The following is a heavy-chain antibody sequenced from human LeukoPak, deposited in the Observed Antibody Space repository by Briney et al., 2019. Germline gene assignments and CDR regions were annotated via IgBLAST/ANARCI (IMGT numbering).Heavy chain of an antibody. CDR2: IYYSGST. J-gene: IGHJ4*02. Sequence: PSETLSPTCTVSGGSISSYYWSWIRQPPGKGLEWIGYIYYSGSTNYNPSLKSRVTISVDTSKNQFSLKLSSVTAADTAVYYCARHVSYRSWFGELGPLYYFDYWGQGTLVTVSS. D-gene: IGHD3-10*01. V-gene: IGHV4-59*08. CDR3: ARHVSYRSWFGELGPLYYFDY. CDR1: GGSISSYY.